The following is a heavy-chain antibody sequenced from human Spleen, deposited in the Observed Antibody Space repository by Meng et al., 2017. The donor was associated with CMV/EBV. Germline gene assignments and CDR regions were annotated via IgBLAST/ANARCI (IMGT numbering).Heavy chain of an antibody. CDR1: GFTFSSYA. V-gene: IGHV3-23*01. Sequence: GESLKISCAASGFTFSSYAMSWVRQAPGKGLEWVSAISGSGGSTYYADSVKGRFTISRDNSKNTLYLQMNSLRAEDTAVYYCARAPRATGAFDIWGQGTMVTVSS. CDR3: ARAPRATGAFDI. J-gene: IGHJ3*02. CDR2: ISGSGGST. D-gene: IGHD1-26*01.